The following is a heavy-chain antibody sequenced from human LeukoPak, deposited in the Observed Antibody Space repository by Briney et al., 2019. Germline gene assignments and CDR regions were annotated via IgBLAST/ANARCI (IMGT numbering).Heavy chain of an antibody. J-gene: IGHJ4*02. CDR2: INPNSGGT. V-gene: IGHV1-2*02. CDR1: GNTFTSYY. D-gene: IGHD3-22*01. Sequence: ASVKVSCKASGNTFTSYYMYWVRQAPGQGLEWMGWINPNSGGTKSAQKFQGRVTMTRDTSISTAYMELSRLISDDTAVYYCARAGYYATSGPDYWGQGTLVTVSS. CDR3: ARAGYYATSGPDY.